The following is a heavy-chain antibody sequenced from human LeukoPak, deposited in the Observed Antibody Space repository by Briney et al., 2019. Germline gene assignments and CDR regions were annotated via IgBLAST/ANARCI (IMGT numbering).Heavy chain of an antibody. CDR2: ISGSGGST. D-gene: IGHD3-3*01. CDR3: AKASQITIFGSTYGYYFDY. CDR1: GFTFSSYA. V-gene: IGHV3-23*01. Sequence: GGSLRPSCAASGFTFSSYAMSWVRQAPGKGLEWVSAISGSGGSTYYADSVKGRFTISRDNSKNTLYLQMNSLRAEDTAVYYCAKASQITIFGSTYGYYFDYWGQGTLVTVSS. J-gene: IGHJ4*02.